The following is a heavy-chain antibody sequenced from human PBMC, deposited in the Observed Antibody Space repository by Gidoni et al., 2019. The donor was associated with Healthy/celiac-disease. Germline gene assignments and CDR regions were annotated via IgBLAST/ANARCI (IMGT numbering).Heavy chain of an antibody. J-gene: IGHJ4*02. CDR2: ISSSSSYI. CDR3: ARDGGHYYDSSGPSDY. D-gene: IGHD3-22*01. V-gene: IGHV3-21*01. Sequence: EVQLVAAGGGLVMSGGTLILLCPPSAFTFSSHSMNGVRQAPGKGLEGVSSISSSSSYIYYADSVKGRFTISRDNAKNSLYLQMNSLRAEGTAVYYCARDGGHYYDSSGPSDYWGQGTLVTVSS. CDR1: AFTFSSHS.